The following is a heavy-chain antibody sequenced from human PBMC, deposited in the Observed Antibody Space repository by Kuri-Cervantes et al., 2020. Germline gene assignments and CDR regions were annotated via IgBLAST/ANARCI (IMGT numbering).Heavy chain of an antibody. Sequence: GSLRLSCTVSGGSISSGDYYWSWIRQPPGKGLEWIGYIYYSGSTNYNPSLKSRVTISVDTSKNQFSLKLSSVTAADTAVYYCARDSSPSRSFYYYMDVWGKGTTVTVSS. CDR3: ARDSSPSRSFYYYMDV. CDR2: IYYSGST. V-gene: IGHV4-61*08. CDR1: GGSISSGDYY. D-gene: IGHD3-10*01. J-gene: IGHJ6*03.